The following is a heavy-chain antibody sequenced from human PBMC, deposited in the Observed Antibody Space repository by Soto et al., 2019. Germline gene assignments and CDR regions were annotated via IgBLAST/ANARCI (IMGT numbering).Heavy chain of an antibody. CDR2: IYHSGST. CDR1: GGSTSSGGYS. J-gene: IGHJ4*02. Sequence: SETLSLTCAVSGGSTSSGGYSWSWIRQPPGKGLEWIGYIYHSGSTYYNPSLKSRVTISVDRSKNQFSLKLSSVTAADTAVYYCARTSPPGIVGYWGQGTLVTVSS. D-gene: IGHD1-26*01. CDR3: ARTSPPGIVGY. V-gene: IGHV4-30-2*01.